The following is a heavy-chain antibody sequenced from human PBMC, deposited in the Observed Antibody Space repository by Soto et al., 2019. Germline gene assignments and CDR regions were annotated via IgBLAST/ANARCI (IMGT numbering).Heavy chain of an antibody. J-gene: IGHJ5*02. CDR2: INSDGTTT. CDR3: ATVGTGSYNWFDP. CDR1: GFTFSRNW. V-gene: IGHV3-74*01. Sequence: EVQLLESGGGLVQPGGSLRLSCAASGFTFSRNWMHWVRQAPGKGLVWLSRINSDGTTTTYADSVKGRFTISRDNSKNTVYLQINNLRADDTAVYYCATVGTGSYNWFDPWGQGTLVTVSS. D-gene: IGHD6-13*01.